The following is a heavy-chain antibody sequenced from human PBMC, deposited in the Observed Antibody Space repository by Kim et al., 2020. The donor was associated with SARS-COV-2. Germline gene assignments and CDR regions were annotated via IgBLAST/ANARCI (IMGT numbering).Heavy chain of an antibody. V-gene: IGHV3-64D*06. CDR3: VKDGRNTEIH. CDR1: GFTFSDYS. J-gene: IGHJ4*02. D-gene: IGHD2-2*02. Sequence: GGSLRLSCSASGFTFSDYSMHWVRQAPGKGLEYVSSISDYGTITYYADSVKSRFTISRDDSQNTLFLQMRSLRPDDTAVYYCVKDGRNTEIHWGQGILVTVSS. CDR2: ISDYGTIT.